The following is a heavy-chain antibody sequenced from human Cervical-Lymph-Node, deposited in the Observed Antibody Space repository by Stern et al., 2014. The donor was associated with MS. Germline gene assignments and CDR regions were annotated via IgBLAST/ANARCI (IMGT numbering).Heavy chain of an antibody. D-gene: IGHD1-26*01. J-gene: IGHJ6*02. V-gene: IGHV1-2*06. CDR2: INPNSGAT. CDR1: GYTFTDHY. Sequence: QVQLMQSGAEVKKPGASVTVSCKASGYTFTDHYMHWVRQAPGQGLEWMGRINPNSGATNYGQKFQGRVPMTRDTSSNTAYMELSRLKADDTAVYYCARGKGGNYSAKYAMDVWGQGTTVTVSS. CDR3: ARGKGGNYSAKYAMDV.